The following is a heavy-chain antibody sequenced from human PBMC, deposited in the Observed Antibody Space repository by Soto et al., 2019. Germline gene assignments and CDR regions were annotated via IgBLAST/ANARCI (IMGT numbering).Heavy chain of an antibody. CDR2: INHSGST. Sequence: PSETLSLTCAVYGGSFSGYYWSWIRQPPGKGLEWIGEINHSGSTNYNPSLKSRVTISVDTSKNQFSLKLSSVTAADTAVYYCEGRQWLSSYYYRVSGSFDYWGQGTLVTVSS. V-gene: IGHV4-34*01. D-gene: IGHD6-19*01. J-gene: IGHJ4*02. CDR3: EGRQWLSSYYYRVSGSFDY. CDR1: GGSFSGYY.